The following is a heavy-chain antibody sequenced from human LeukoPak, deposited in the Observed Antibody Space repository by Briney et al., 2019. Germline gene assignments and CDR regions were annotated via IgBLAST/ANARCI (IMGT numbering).Heavy chain of an antibody. D-gene: IGHD3-22*01. CDR1: GYTFTSYG. Sequence: SVKVSRKASGYTFTSYGISWVRQAPGQGLEWMGGIIPIFGTANYAQKFQGRVTITADESTSTAYMELSSLRSEDTAVYYCARSMDSSGYYAYWGQGTLVTVSS. CDR3: ARSMDSSGYYAY. CDR2: IIPIFGTA. J-gene: IGHJ4*02. V-gene: IGHV1-69*13.